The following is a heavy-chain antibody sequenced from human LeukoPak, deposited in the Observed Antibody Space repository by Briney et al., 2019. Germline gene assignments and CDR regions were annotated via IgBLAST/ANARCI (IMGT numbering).Heavy chain of an antibody. CDR2: IMPVLGGA. J-gene: IGHJ5*02. D-gene: IGHD1-7*01. V-gene: IGHV1-69*01. CDR3: ARVPSVTGTTHWFDP. Sequence: SVKVSCKASGGTFSSYSISWLRQAPGQGLEWMGGIMPVLGGANYAQKFQGRVTITADESTSTAYMEVTSLTSEDTAVYYCARVPSVTGTTHWFDPWGQGTLVTVSS. CDR1: GGTFSSYS.